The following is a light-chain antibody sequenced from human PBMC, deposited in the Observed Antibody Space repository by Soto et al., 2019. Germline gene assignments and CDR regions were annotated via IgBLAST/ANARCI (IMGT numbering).Light chain of an antibody. J-gene: IGKJ5*01. V-gene: IGKV3-20*01. CDR1: QSLTNSF. CDR2: DTS. Sequence: EIVLTQSPGTLSLYPGERATFSCRASQSLTNSFIAWYQQKPGQAPRLLIYDTSRRATGIPDRFSGSGSGTDFTLTISRLEPEDFAVFFCQQYGTSEIIFGQGTRLEIK. CDR3: QQYGTSEII.